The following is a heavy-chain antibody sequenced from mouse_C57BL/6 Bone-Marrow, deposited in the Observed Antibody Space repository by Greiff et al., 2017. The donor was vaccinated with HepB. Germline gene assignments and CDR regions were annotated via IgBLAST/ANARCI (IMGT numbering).Heavy chain of an antibody. V-gene: IGHV5-6*02. CDR3: ARQGRYYYGSSDVKYYYAMDY. D-gene: IGHD1-1*01. Sequence: EVKLVESGGDLVKPGGSLKLSCAASGFTFSSYGMSWVRQTPDKRLEWVATISSGGSYTYYPDSVKGRFTISRDNAKNTLYLQMSSLKSEDTAMYYCARQGRYYYGSSDVKYYYAMDYWGQGTSVTVSS. CDR1: GFTFSSYG. J-gene: IGHJ4*01. CDR2: ISSGGSYT.